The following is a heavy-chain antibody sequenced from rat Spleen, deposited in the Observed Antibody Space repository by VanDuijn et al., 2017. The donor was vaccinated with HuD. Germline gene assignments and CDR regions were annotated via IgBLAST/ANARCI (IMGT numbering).Heavy chain of an antibody. Sequence: EVQLVESDGGLVQPGRSLKLSCAASGFTFSDYYMAWLRQAPKKGLEWVASISSEGSSTYYGDSVKGRFTISRDNVKSTLYLQMDSLRSEDTATYYCVREDLGVNYWGQGVMVTVSS. D-gene: IGHD1-7*01. V-gene: IGHV5-22*01. CDR1: GFTFSDYY. J-gene: IGHJ2*01. CDR2: ISSEGSST. CDR3: VREDLGVNY.